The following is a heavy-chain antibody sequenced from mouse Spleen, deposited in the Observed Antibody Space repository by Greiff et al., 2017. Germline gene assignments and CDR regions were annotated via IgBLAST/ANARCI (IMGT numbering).Heavy chain of an antibody. Sequence: EVHLVESGGGLVKLGGSLKLSCAASGFTFSSYAMSWVRQTPGKRLEWIATISPGGGNTYYPDSVKDRFTITRDNAKSTLYLQMSSLTSEDTAMYDCARRDYYGSSDAMDYWGQGTSVTVSS. J-gene: IGHJ4*01. CDR2: ISPGGGNT. CDR3: ARRDYYGSSDAMDY. D-gene: IGHD1-1*01. CDR1: GFTFSSYA. V-gene: IGHV5-9*04.